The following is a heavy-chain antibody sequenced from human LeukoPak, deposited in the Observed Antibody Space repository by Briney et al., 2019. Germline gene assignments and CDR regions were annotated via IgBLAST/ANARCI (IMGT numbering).Heavy chain of an antibody. D-gene: IGHD3-9*01. Sequence: GGSLRLSCAASGFSFSDYSIDWVRQAPGKGLEWVSSISPSSRYIYYADSVKGRFTISRDTSKNTLYLQMNTLRADDTAVYYCARATGTPLDYWGQGTLVTVSS. J-gene: IGHJ4*02. V-gene: IGHV3-21*01. CDR1: GFSFSDYS. CDR3: ARATGTPLDY. CDR2: ISPSSRYI.